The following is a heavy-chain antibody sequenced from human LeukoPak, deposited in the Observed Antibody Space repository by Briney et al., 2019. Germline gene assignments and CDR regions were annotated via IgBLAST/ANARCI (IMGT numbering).Heavy chain of an antibody. V-gene: IGHV4-4*02. CDR3: ARAPQWLVFHNWFDP. CDR1: GGSISSSNW. CDR2: IYHSGST. Sequence: PSGTLSLTCAVSGGSISSSNWWSWVRQPPGKGLEWIGEIYHSGSTNYNPSLKSRVTISVDKSKNQFSLKLSSVTAADTAVYYCARAPQWLVFHNWFDPWGQGTLVTVSS. J-gene: IGHJ5*02. D-gene: IGHD6-19*01.